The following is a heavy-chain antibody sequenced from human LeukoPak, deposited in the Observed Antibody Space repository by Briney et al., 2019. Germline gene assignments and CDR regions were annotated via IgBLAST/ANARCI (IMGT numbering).Heavy chain of an antibody. Sequence: SETLSLTCTVSGGSISISSYYWGWIRQPPGKGLEWIGRIYYTGSTYYNPSLKSRVTISVDTSKTQLALKLSSVTAADTAVYYCARARIDKGRRAARRYYYYYYMDVWGKGTTVTVSS. J-gene: IGHJ6*03. V-gene: IGHV4-39*06. CDR3: ARARIDKGRRAARRYYYYYYMDV. CDR2: IYYTGST. D-gene: IGHD6-6*01. CDR1: GGSISISSYY.